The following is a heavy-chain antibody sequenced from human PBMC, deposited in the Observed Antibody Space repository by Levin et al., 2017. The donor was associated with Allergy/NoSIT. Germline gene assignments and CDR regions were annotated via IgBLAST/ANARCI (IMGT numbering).Heavy chain of an antibody. D-gene: IGHD6-13*01. J-gene: IGHJ5*02. CDR2: INPNSGGT. CDR3: ARGGVAAAGTRTLIWWFDP. Sequence: GASVKVSCKASGYTFTGYYMHWVRQAPGQGLEWMGWINPNSGGTNYAQKFQGRVTMTRDTSISTAYMELSRLRSDDTAVYYCARGGVAAAGTRTLIWWFDPWGQGTLVTVSS. CDR1: GYTFTGYY. V-gene: IGHV1-2*02.